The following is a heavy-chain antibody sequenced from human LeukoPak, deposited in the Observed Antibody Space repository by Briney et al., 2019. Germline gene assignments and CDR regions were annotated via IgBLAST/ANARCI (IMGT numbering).Heavy chain of an antibody. CDR2: IKSKTEIGTT. D-gene: IGHD3-10*01. CDR3: TTDPSTYYYGSGSYYPVVY. J-gene: IGHJ4*02. V-gene: IGHV3-15*01. CDR1: ESTFSNDW. Sequence: GGSLRLSCAASESTFSNDWMSWVRQAPGKGVEWVDRIKSKTEIGTTDYAAAVKGRFTISRDDSKTTLYLQMNSLKTEDTAVYYCTTDPSTYYYGSGSYYPVVYWGQGTLVTVSS.